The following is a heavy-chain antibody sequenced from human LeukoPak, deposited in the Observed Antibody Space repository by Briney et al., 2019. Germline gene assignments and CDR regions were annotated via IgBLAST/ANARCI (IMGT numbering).Heavy chain of an antibody. V-gene: IGHV4-34*01. CDR2: INHSGST. D-gene: IGHD2-8*02. CDR3: ARRGYWRDFDY. CDR1: GGSFSGYY. J-gene: IGHJ4*02. Sequence: SETLSLTCAVYGGSFSGYYWSWIRQPPGKGLEWIGEINHSGSTNYNPSLKSRVTISVDTSKNQFSLKLSSVTAADTAVYYCARRGYWRDFDYWGQGTLVTVSS.